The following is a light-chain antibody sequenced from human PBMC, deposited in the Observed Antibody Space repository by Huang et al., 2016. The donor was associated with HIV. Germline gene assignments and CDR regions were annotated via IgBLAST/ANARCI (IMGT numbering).Light chain of an antibody. Sequence: DIVLTQSPDSLTVSLGERSTVRCKSSHSLLHSDNKNYLAWYQLKTGQSPKFLIDWSSTRESGVPDRFSGDGSGSNFTLTINNLQAEDVAIYYCQQFFTTPLTFGGGTKVEI. CDR1: HSLLHSDNKNY. CDR2: WSS. J-gene: IGKJ4*01. CDR3: QQFFTTPLT. V-gene: IGKV4-1*01.